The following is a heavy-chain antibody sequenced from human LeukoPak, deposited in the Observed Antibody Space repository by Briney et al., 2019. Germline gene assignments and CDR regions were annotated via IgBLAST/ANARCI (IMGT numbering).Heavy chain of an antibody. J-gene: IGHJ4*02. D-gene: IGHD3-10*01. V-gene: IGHV3-7*05. CDR2: IKQDGTEK. Sequence: PGGSLRLSCAASGFTFSTYWMNWVRQAPGKGLEWVANIKQDGTEKYYVDSVKGRFTISRDNANNSLYLQMNSLRAEDTAVYYCAKRGGYETMAAFDYWGQGTLVPASS. CDR1: GFTFSTYW. CDR3: AKRGGYETMAAFDY.